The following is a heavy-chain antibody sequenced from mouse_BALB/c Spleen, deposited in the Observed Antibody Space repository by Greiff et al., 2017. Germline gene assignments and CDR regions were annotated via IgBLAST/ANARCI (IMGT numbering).Heavy chain of an antibody. V-gene: IGHV5-6-3*01. CDR2: INSNGGST. CDR1: GFTFSSYG. CDR3: ARITTVVARYAMDY. Sequence: VQLKESGGGLVQPGGSLKLSCAASGFTFSSYGMSWVRQTPDKRLELVATINSNGGSTYYPDSVKGRFTISRDNAKNTLYLQMSSLKSEDTAVYYCARITTVVARYAMDYWGQGTSVTVSS. D-gene: IGHD1-1*01. J-gene: IGHJ4*01.